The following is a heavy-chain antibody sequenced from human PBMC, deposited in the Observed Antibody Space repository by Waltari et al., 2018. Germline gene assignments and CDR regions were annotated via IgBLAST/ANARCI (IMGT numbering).Heavy chain of an antibody. CDR3: ARDRKGSGYSLYYGMDV. Sequence: QVQLVQSGAEVKKPGASVKVSCKASGYTFTGYYMHWVRQAPGQGLEWMGRINPNSGGTNYAQKFQGRVTMTRDTSISTAYMVLSRLRSDDTAVYYCARDRKGSGYSLYYGMDVWGQGTTVTVSS. D-gene: IGHD3-22*01. V-gene: IGHV1-2*06. CDR2: INPNSGGT. CDR1: GYTFTGYY. J-gene: IGHJ6*02.